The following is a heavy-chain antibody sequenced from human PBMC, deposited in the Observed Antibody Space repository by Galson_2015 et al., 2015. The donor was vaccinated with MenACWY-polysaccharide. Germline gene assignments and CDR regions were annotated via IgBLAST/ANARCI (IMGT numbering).Heavy chain of an antibody. Sequence: CAISGDSVSSNPASWNWIRQSPSRGLEWLGRTYYRSQWYTNYAVSVKSRISINADASQNQFSLQLNSVTPEDTAVYYCARDRGRHSHGPPYYFDFWGHGTLVTVSS. CDR2: TYYRSQWYT. J-gene: IGHJ4*01. V-gene: IGHV6-1*01. D-gene: IGHD5-24*01. CDR1: GDSVSSNPAS. CDR3: ARDRGRHSHGPPYYFDF.